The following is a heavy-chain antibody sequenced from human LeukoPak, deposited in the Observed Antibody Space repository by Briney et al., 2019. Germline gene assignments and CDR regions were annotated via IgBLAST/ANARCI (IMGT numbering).Heavy chain of an antibody. D-gene: IGHD6-19*01. Sequence: ASVKVSCKASGYTFTSYDINWVRQATGQELEWMGWMNPNSGNTGYAQKFQGRVTITRNTSISTAYMELSSLRSEDTAVYYCARGLSSGWHYYYMDVWGKGTTVTVSS. CDR2: MNPNSGNT. CDR3: ARGLSSGWHYYYMDV. V-gene: IGHV1-8*03. CDR1: GYTFTSYD. J-gene: IGHJ6*03.